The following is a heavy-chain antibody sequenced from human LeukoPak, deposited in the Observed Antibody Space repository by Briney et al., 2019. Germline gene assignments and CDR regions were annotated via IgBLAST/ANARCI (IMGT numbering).Heavy chain of an antibody. CDR1: GFTFSSYG. Sequence: GGSLRLSCAASGFTFSSYGMNCVRQAPGKGLEYVSAISSNGGSTYYANSVKGRFTISRDNSKNTLYLQMGSLRAEDMAVYYCARGPEWELLLKAWYFDYWGQGTLVTVSS. CDR2: ISSNGGST. V-gene: IGHV3-64*01. CDR3: ARGPEWELLLKAWYFDY. D-gene: IGHD1-26*01. J-gene: IGHJ4*02.